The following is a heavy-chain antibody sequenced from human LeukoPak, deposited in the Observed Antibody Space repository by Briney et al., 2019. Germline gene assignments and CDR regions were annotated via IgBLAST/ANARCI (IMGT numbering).Heavy chain of an antibody. CDR1: GDSVSSNSAA. D-gene: IGHD3-9*01. CDR3: ARVRLTGYCCYFDY. V-gene: IGHV6-1*01. CDR2: TYYRSKWYN. J-gene: IGHJ4*02. Sequence: SQTLSLTFAISGDSVSSNSAAWNWIRQSPSRGLEWLGRTYYRSKWYNDYTVSVKSRITINPDTSKNQFSLQLNSVTPEDTAVYYCARVRLTGYCCYFDYWGQGTLVTVSS.